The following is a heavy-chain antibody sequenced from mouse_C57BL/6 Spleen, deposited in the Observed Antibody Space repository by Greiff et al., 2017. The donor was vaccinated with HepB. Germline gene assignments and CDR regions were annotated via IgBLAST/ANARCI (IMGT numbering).Heavy chain of an antibody. D-gene: IGHD1-1*01. CDR3: TRDYGSLYYFDY. CDR2: ISSGGDYI. V-gene: IGHV5-9-1*02. Sequence: EVKLMESGEGLVKPGGSLKLSCAASGFTFSSYAMSWVRQTPEKRLEWVAYISSGGDYIYYADTVKGRFTISRDNARNTLYLQMSSLKSEDTAMYYCTRDYGSLYYFDYWGQGTTLTVSS. CDR1: GFTFSSYA. J-gene: IGHJ2*01.